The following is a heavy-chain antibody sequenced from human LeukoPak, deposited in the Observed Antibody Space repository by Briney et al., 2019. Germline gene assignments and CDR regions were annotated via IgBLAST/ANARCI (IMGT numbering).Heavy chain of an antibody. V-gene: IGHV4-61*10. CDR1: GGSISSGSYY. CDR2: IYYSGST. Sequence: SETLSLTCTVSGGSISSGSYYWSWIRQPAGKGLEWIGYIYYSGSTNYNPSLKSRVTISVDTSKNQFSLKLSSVTAADTAVYYCASPYSGSYDAFDIWGQGTMVTVSS. CDR3: ASPYSGSYDAFDI. J-gene: IGHJ3*02. D-gene: IGHD1-26*01.